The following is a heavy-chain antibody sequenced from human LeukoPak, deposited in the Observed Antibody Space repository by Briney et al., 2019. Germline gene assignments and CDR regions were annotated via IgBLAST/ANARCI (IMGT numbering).Heavy chain of an antibody. D-gene: IGHD6-13*01. CDR3: AREMSQSVAAAGSAWFDP. V-gene: IGHV1-2*02. Sequence: ASVKVSCKASGYTFTGYYIHWVRQAPGQGLEWMGWINPHSGGTNYAQKFQGGVTMTRDTSITTAYMELSSLRSDDTAVYYCAREMSQSVAAAGSAWFDPWGQGTLVTVSS. CDR1: GYTFTGYY. J-gene: IGHJ5*02. CDR2: INPHSGGT.